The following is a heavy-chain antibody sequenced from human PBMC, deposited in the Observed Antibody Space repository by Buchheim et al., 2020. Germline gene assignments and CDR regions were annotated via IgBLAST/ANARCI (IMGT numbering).Heavy chain of an antibody. J-gene: IGHJ6*02. D-gene: IGHD2-2*01. CDR2: ISYDGSNK. V-gene: IGHV3-30*14. CDR3: ARETSGRYYYYYYGMDV. CDR1: GFTFSSYA. Sequence: QVQLVESGGGAVQPGRSLRLSCAASGFTFSSYAMHWVRQAPGKGLEWVAVISYDGSNKYYADSVKGRFTISRDNSKNTLYLQMNSLRAEDTAVYYCARETSGRYYYYYYGMDVWGQGTT.